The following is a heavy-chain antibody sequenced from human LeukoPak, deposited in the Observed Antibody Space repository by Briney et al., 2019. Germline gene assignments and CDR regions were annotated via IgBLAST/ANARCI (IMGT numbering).Heavy chain of an antibody. D-gene: IGHD6-19*01. V-gene: IGHV3-7*01. CDR1: GFTFSSYW. CDR2: MNQDGSEK. CDR3: AKDPGVRWLVHDYFDY. Sequence: GGSLRLSCAASGFTFSSYWMSWVRQAPGKGLEWVANMNQDGSEKYYVDSVKGRFTISRDNAKNSLYLQMNSLRAEDTAVYYCAKDPGVRWLVHDYFDYWGQGTLVTVSS. J-gene: IGHJ4*02.